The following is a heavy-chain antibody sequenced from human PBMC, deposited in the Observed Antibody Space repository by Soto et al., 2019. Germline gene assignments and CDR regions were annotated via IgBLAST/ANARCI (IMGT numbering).Heavy chain of an antibody. CDR2: INPNSGGT. Sequence: GASVKVSCKASGYTFTGYYMHGVRQAPGQGLEWMGWINPNSGGTNYAQKFQGRVTMTRDTSISTAYMELSRLRSDDTAVYYCAREYGSGSYYTDAFDIWGQGTMVTVSS. J-gene: IGHJ3*02. CDR1: GYTFTGYY. D-gene: IGHD3-10*01. V-gene: IGHV1-2*02. CDR3: AREYGSGSYYTDAFDI.